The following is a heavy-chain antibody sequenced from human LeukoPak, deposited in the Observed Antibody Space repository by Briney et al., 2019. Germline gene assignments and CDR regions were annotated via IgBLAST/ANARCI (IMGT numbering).Heavy chain of an antibody. CDR3: ARGRGIVVVPAATYYFDY. Sequence: GASVKVSCKASGYTFTGYYMHWVRQAPGQGLEWMGRINPNSGGTNYAQKFQGRVTMTRDTSISTAYMELSRLRSDDTAVYYCARGRGIVVVPAATYYFDYWGQGTLVTVSS. J-gene: IGHJ4*02. D-gene: IGHD2-2*01. CDR1: GYTFTGYY. CDR2: INPNSGGT. V-gene: IGHV1-2*06.